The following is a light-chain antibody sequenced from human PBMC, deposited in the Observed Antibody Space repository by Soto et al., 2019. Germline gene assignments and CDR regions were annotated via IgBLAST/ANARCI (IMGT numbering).Light chain of an antibody. CDR2: AAS. Sequence: DIQMTQSPSSLSASVGDRGTLTCRASQGIRNDVGWYQQKPGKAPKRMSYAASSLQSGVPSRFRGSGSGTEFTLTISSLQPEDFATYYCLQHNSYPLTFGGGTKVDI. J-gene: IGKJ4*01. CDR1: QGIRND. CDR3: LQHNSYPLT. V-gene: IGKV1-17*01.